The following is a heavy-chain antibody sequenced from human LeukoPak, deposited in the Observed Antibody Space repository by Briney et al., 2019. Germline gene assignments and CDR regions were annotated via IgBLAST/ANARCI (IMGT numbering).Heavy chain of an antibody. CDR3: ARASFSDAFDI. Sequence: ASVKVSCKASGGTFSSYAISWVRQAPGQGLEWMGWMNPNSGNTGYAQKFQGRVTMTRNTSISTAYMELSSLRSEDTAVYYCARASFSDAFDIWGQGTMVTVSS. D-gene: IGHD3-16*02. CDR2: MNPNSGNT. CDR1: GGTFSSYA. V-gene: IGHV1-8*02. J-gene: IGHJ3*02.